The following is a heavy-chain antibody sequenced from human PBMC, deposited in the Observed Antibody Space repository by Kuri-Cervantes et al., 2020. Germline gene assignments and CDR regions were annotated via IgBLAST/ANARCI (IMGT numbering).Heavy chain of an antibody. D-gene: IGHD1-20*01. Sequence: ASVKVSCKASGYTFTSYVINWVRQATGQGLEWMGWMNPNSGNTGYAQKFQGRVTMTEDTSTDTAYMELSSLRSEDTAVYYCATPVTGTTHFDYWGQGTLVTVSS. J-gene: IGHJ4*02. CDR3: ATPVTGTTHFDY. CDR2: MNPNSGNT. V-gene: IGHV1-8*01. CDR1: GYTFTSYV.